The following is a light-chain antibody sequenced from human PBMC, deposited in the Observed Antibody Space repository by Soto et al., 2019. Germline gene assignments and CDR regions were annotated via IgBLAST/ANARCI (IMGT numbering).Light chain of an antibody. J-gene: IGKJ4*01. CDR2: DAS. CDR3: QQRSDWPPLT. CDR1: QSVSSY. Sequence: TLSLSPGERATLSCRASQSVSSYLAWYQQKPGQAPRLLIYDASNRAIGIPARFSGSGSGTDFTLTISSLEPEDFAVYYCQQRSDWPPLTFGGGTKVDIK. V-gene: IGKV3-11*01.